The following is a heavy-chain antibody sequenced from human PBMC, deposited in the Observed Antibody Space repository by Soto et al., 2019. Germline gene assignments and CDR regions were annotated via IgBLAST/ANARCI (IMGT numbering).Heavy chain of an antibody. D-gene: IGHD2-21*02. J-gene: IGHJ3*02. CDR3: ARDSPGFAGDQSRDAFDI. CDR1: GGSISRGDYY. V-gene: IGHV4-30-4*01. Sequence: HVQLQESSPGLVKPSQTLSLTCTVSGGSISRGDYYWSWIRQPPGTGLEWIGYIYYSGSTYDNPSLKSRVTISVDTLKNQFSLKLSSVTDADTAVYYCARDSPGFAGDQSRDAFDIWGQGTMVTVSS. CDR2: IYYSGST.